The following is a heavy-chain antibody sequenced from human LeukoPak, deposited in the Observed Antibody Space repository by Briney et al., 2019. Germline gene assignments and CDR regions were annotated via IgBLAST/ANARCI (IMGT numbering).Heavy chain of an antibody. CDR3: TKESPHFDY. V-gene: IGHV3-23*01. J-gene: IGHJ4*02. CDR1: GFTFSSYA. CDR2: ISGGGGST. Sequence: GGSLRLSCAASGFTFSSYAMSWVRQAPGKGLEWVSVISGGGGSTYYADSVKGRFTISRDNSKNTLYMQMSSLRADDTAVYYCTKESPHFDYWGQGTLVTVSS.